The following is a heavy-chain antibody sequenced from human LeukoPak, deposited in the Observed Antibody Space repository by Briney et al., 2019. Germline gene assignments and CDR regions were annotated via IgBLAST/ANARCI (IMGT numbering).Heavy chain of an antibody. Sequence: SETLSLTCTVSGGSISSSSYYWGWIRQPPGKGLEWIGSIYYSGSTYYNPSLKSRVTISVDTSKNQFSLKLSSVTAADTAVYYCARVAAHYDILTGYQYYFDYWGQGTLVTVSS. V-gene: IGHV4-39*07. CDR1: GGSISSSSYY. D-gene: IGHD3-9*01. CDR2: IYYSGST. J-gene: IGHJ4*02. CDR3: ARVAAHYDILTGYQYYFDY.